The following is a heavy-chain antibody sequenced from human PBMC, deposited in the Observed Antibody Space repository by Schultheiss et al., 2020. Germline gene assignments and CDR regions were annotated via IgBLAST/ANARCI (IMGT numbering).Heavy chain of an antibody. CDR1: GFTFSCYW. D-gene: IGHD3-10*01. CDR3: ARALGRWVGDSW. V-gene: IGHV3-74*01. J-gene: IGHJ4*02. Sequence: GGSLRLSCAASGFTFSCYWMHWVRQAPGKGLVWVSRIKSDGSSTSYADSVKGRFTISRDNAKDTVYLQMSSLRAEDTAVYYCARALGRWVGDSWWGQGTLVTVSS. CDR2: IKSDGSST.